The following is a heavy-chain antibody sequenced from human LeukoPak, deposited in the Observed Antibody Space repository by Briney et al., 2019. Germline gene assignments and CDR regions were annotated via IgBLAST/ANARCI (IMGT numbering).Heavy chain of an antibody. V-gene: IGHV4-34*01. CDR1: GGSFSGYY. CDR2: INHSGST. Sequence: SETLSLTCAVYGGSFSGYYWSWVRQPPGKGLEWIGEINHSGSTNYNPSLKSRVTISVDTSKNQFSLKLSSVTAADTAVYYCAKGRVSSGYKRGYFDYWGQGTLVTVSS. J-gene: IGHJ4*02. D-gene: IGHD6-19*01. CDR3: AKGRVSSGYKRGYFDY.